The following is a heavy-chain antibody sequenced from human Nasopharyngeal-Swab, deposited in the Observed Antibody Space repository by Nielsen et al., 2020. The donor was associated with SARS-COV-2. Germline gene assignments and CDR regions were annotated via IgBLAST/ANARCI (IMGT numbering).Heavy chain of an antibody. J-gene: IGHJ5*02. CDR2: IYYSGST. Sequence: WLRQPPGKGLEWIGYIYYSGSTYYNPSLKSRVTISVDTSKNQFSLKLSSVTAADTAVYYCARGFRRYQLLPGWFDPWGQGTLVTVSS. CDR3: ARGFRRYQLLPGWFDP. V-gene: IGHV4-30-4*01. D-gene: IGHD2-2*01.